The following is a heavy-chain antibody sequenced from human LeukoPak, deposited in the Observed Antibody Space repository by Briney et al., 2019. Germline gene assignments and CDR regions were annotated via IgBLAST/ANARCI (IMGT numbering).Heavy chain of an antibody. CDR1: GFTFSSYA. Sequence: GGSLRLSCAASGFTFSSYAMSWVRQAPGKGLEWVSAISGSGGSTYYADSVKGRITISRDNSKNTLYLQMNSLRAEDTAVYYCAKGVDYYDSSGYLGDYWGQGTLVTVSS. J-gene: IGHJ4*02. CDR2: ISGSGGST. V-gene: IGHV3-23*01. CDR3: AKGVDYYDSSGYLGDY. D-gene: IGHD3-22*01.